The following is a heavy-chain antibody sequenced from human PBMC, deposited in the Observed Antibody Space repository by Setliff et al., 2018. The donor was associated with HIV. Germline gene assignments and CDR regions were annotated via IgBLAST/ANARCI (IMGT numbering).Heavy chain of an antibody. CDR3: ARHFYGYYGSNGLPIQY. D-gene: IGHD3-22*01. Sequence: SETLSLTCTVSGGSISSYYWSWIRQPAGKGLEWIGRIYTSGSTNYNPSLKSRVTISVDTSKNQFSLNLSSVAAADTAVYYCARHFYGYYGSNGLPIQYWGQGTLVTVSS. V-gene: IGHV4-4*07. J-gene: IGHJ4*02. CDR1: GGSISSYY. CDR2: IYTSGST.